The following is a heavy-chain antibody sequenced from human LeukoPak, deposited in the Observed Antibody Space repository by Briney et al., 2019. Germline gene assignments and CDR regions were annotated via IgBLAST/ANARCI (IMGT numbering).Heavy chain of an antibody. V-gene: IGHV4-61*01. CDR3: ARGVLYYDFWSGYYDP. Sequence: TSETLSLTCNVSGGSVSRSNYYWTWIRQPPGKGLEWIGYMYYSGSTYYNPSLKSRVTISIDTSKNQFSLKLSSVTAADTAVYYCARGVLYYDFWSGYYDPWGQGTLVTVSS. CDR1: GGSVSRSNYY. D-gene: IGHD3-3*01. J-gene: IGHJ5*02. CDR2: MYYSGST.